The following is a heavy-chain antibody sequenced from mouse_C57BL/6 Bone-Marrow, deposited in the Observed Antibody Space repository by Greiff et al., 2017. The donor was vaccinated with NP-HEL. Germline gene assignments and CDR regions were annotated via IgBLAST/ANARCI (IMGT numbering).Heavy chain of an antibody. J-gene: IGHJ1*03. Sequence: QVQLQQSGAELVRPGTSVKMSCKASGYTFTNYWIGWAKQRPGHGLEWIGDIYPGGGYTNYNEKFKGKATLTADKSSSTAYMQFSSLTSEDSAIYYCARTYGHWYFGVWGTGTTVTVSS. CDR2: IYPGGGYT. V-gene: IGHV1-63*01. D-gene: IGHD1-1*02. CDR1: GYTFTNYW. CDR3: ARTYGHWYFGV.